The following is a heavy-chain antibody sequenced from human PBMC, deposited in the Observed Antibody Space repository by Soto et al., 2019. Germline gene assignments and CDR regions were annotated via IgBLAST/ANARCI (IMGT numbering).Heavy chain of an antibody. CDR3: AKCKGRQLPYCYYGLDF. V-gene: IGHV3-23*01. CDR1: GFTFSSYG. J-gene: IGHJ6*02. D-gene: IGHD5-18*01. CDR2: MSGSGGGT. Sequence: SLRLSCAASGFTFSSYGMSWVRQAPGRGLEWVSTMSGSGGGTYYADSVEGRFTISRDTSKSTLYLQMNSLRAEDTALYFCAKCKGRQLPYCYYGLDFWGQGTTVTVSS.